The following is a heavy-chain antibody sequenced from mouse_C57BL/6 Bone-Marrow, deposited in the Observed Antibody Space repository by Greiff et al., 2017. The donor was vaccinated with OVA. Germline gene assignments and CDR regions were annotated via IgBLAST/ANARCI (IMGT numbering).Heavy chain of an antibody. CDR2: IHPSDSDT. J-gene: IGHJ1*03. Sequence: QVQLQQPGAELVKPGASVKVSCKASGYTFTSYWMHWVKQRPGQGLEWIGRIHPSDSDTNYNQKFKGKATLTVDKSSSAAYMQLSSLTSEDSAVYDCAMCLLLRYCCFDVWGTGATVTVSS. D-gene: IGHD1-1*01. CDR3: AMCLLLRYCCFDV. V-gene: IGHV1-74*01. CDR1: GYTFTSYW.